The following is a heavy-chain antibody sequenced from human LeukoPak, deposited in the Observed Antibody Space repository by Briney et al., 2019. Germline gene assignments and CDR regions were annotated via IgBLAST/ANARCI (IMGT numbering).Heavy chain of an antibody. D-gene: IGHD6-19*01. CDR2: INPDGTVT. CDR1: GFTFNTYW. CDR3: VRDSPSGFFDL. J-gene: IGHJ2*01. V-gene: IGHV3-74*01. Sequence: GGSLRLSCAASGFTFNTYWMHWVRQAPGKGLVWVSPINPDGTVTTYADSVKGRFTISRDNAKNTLYLQMNSLKAEDAAVYYCVRDSPSGFFDLWGRGTLVTVSS.